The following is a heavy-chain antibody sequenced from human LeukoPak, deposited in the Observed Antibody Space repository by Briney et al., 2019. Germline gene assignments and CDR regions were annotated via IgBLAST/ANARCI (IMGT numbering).Heavy chain of an antibody. V-gene: IGHV4-59*01. CDR3: ARASRIAADVDY. D-gene: IGHD6-13*01. J-gene: IGHJ4*02. CDR2: IYYSGST. Sequence: SETLSLTCTVSGGSISSYYWSWLRQPPGKGLEWIGYIYYSGSTNYNPSLKSRVTISVDTSKNQFSLKLSSVTAADTAVYYCARASRIAADVDYWGQGTLVTVSS. CDR1: GGSISSYY.